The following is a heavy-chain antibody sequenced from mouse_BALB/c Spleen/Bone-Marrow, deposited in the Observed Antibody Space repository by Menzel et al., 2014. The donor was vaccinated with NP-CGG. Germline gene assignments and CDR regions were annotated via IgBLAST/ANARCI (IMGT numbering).Heavy chain of an antibody. Sequence: VQLQQSGAELVKPGTSVKLSCKTSGYTFTSYWIQWVKQRPGQGLGWIGEMFPGTDTTYYNEKFKGKATLTIDTSSSTAYMHLNSLTSEDSAVYFCSSGPLYAMDYWGQGTSVTVSS. J-gene: IGHJ4*01. V-gene: IGHV1S132*01. CDR3: SSGPLYAMDY. CDR1: GYTFTSYW. CDR2: MFPGTDTT.